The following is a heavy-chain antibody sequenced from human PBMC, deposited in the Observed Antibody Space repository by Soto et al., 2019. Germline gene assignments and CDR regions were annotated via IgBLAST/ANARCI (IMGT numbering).Heavy chain of an antibody. J-gene: IGHJ4*02. CDR1: GFTFSSYG. V-gene: IGHV3-33*01. Sequence: GGSLRLSCAASGFTFSSYGMHWVRQAPGKGLELVAVIWYDGSNKYYADSVKGRFTISRDNSKNTLYLQMNSLRAEDTAVYYCARDAQELLLWFGEPTPPNYYFDYWGQGTLVTVSS. CDR2: IWYDGSNK. CDR3: ARDAQELLLWFGEPTPPNYYFDY. D-gene: IGHD3-10*01.